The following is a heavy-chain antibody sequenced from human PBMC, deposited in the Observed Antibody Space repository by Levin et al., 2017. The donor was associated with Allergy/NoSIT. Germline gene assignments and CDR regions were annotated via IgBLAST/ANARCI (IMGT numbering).Heavy chain of an antibody. D-gene: IGHD2-2*01. J-gene: IGHJ4*02. CDR1: GFTFSSQS. CDR3: ARNLPAADY. Sequence: GGSLRLSCVASGFTFSSQSMNWVRQTPGKGLEWVSYISRDSSIIYYADSVKGRFTISRDNAKNSLYLQMSSLTAEDTAVYYCARNLPAADYWGQGTLVTVSS. V-gene: IGHV3-48*01. CDR2: ISRDSSII.